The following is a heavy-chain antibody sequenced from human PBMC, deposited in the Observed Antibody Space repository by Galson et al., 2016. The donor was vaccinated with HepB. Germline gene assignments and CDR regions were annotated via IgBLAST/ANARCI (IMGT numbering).Heavy chain of an antibody. J-gene: IGHJ3*02. V-gene: IGHV6-1*01. Sequence: CAISGDSVSSNSAAWNWIRQSPSRGLEWLGRTYYRSKWYNDYALSVKSRITINPDTSKNQFYLQLKSVTPEDTAVYYCARALKGFLYCCPPGLHFDIWGRGTMVTVSS. CDR2: TYYRSKWYN. CDR3: ARALKGFLYCCPPGLHFDI. D-gene: IGHD3/OR15-3a*01. CDR1: GDSVSSNSAA.